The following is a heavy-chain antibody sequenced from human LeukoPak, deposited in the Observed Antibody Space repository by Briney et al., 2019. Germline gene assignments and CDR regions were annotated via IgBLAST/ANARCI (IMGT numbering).Heavy chain of an antibody. Sequence: SETLSLTCAVYGGSFSGYYWSWIRQPPGKGLEWIGEINHSGSTNYNPSLKSRVTISVDTSKNQFSLKLSSVTAADTAVYYCARRGISNYVVDYWGQGTLVTVSS. J-gene: IGHJ4*02. CDR3: ARRGISNYVVDY. V-gene: IGHV4-34*01. CDR2: INHSGST. D-gene: IGHD4-11*01. CDR1: GGSFSGYY.